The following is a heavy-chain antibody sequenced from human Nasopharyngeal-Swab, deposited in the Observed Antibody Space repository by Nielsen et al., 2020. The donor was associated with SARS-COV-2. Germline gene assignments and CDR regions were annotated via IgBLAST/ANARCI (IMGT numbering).Heavy chain of an antibody. CDR1: GYSISSGYY. CDR2: IYHSGST. V-gene: IGHV4-38-2*02. CDR3: ARDNHDYN. Sequence: SEILSLTCTVSGYSISSGYYWGWIRQPPGKGLEWIGSIYHSGSTYYNPSLKSRVTISVDTSKDQFSLKLSSVTAADTAVYYCARDNHDYNWGQGTLVTVSS. J-gene: IGHJ4*02. D-gene: IGHD4-11*01.